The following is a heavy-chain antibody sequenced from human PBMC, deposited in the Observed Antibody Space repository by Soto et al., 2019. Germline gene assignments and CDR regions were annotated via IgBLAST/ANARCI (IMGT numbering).Heavy chain of an antibody. CDR3: ARGGGAYYYGSGSYYDNWFDP. D-gene: IGHD3-10*01. CDR2: IIPIFGTA. V-gene: IGHV1-69*01. Sequence: QVQLVQSGAEVKKPGSSVKVSCKASGGTFSSYAISWVRQAPGQGLEWMGGIIPIFGTANYAQKFQGRVTITADESTSTAYMELSSLRSEDRAVYYCARGGGAYYYGSGSYYDNWFDPWGQGTLVTVSS. CDR1: GGTFSSYA. J-gene: IGHJ5*02.